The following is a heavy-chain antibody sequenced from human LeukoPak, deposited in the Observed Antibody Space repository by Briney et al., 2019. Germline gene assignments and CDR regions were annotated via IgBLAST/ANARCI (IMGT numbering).Heavy chain of an antibody. CDR1: GGSISTYY. D-gene: IGHD3-10*01. V-gene: IGHV4-59*08. Sequence: SETLSLTCTVSGGSISTYYWSWIRQPPGKGLEWIGFIYYSGSANYNPSLKSRVTISVDTSKNQFSLNLSSVTAADTAVYYCARGETSFDYWGQGTLVTVSS. CDR2: IYYSGSA. CDR3: ARGETSFDY. J-gene: IGHJ4*02.